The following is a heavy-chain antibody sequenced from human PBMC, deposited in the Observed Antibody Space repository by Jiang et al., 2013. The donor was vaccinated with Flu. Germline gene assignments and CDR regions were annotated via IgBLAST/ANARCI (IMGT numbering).Heavy chain of an antibody. D-gene: IGHD3-16*02. CDR3: ARHLIYYDYVWGSYRDTFDY. Sequence: ELLKPSETLSLTCTVSGGSISSSSYYWGWIRQPPGKGLEWIGSIYYSGSTYYNPSLKSRVTISVDTSKNQFSLKLSSVTAADTAVYYCARHLIYYDYVWGSYRDTFDYWGQGTLVTSPQ. J-gene: IGHJ4*02. CDR2: IYYSGST. CDR1: GGSISSSSYY. V-gene: IGHV4-39*01.